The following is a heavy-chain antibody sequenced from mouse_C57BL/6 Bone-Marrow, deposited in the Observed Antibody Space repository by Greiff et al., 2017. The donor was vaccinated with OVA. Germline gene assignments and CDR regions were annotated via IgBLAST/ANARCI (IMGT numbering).Heavy chain of an antibody. J-gene: IGHJ2*01. CDR2: INPNNGGT. V-gene: IGHV1-22*01. Sequence: VQLQQSGPELVKPGASVKMSCKASGYTFTDYNMHWVKQSHGKSLEWIGYINPNNGGTSYNQKFKGKATLTVTKSSSTAYMVLRSLPSEDAAVYYCARDGYYFDYWGQGTTLTVSA. CDR1: GYTFTDYN. CDR3: ARDGYYFDY. D-gene: IGHD2-3*01.